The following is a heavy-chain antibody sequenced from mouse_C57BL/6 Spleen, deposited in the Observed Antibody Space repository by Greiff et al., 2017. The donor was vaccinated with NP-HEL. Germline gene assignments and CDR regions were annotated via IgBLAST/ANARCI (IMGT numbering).Heavy chain of an antibody. CDR3: TTFLYYDEGAWFAY. CDR2: IDPEDGDT. CDR1: GFNIKDYY. Sequence: EVQLQQSGAELVRPGASVKLSCTASGFNIKDYYMHWVKQRPEQGLEWIGRIDPEDGDTEYAPKFQGKATMTADTSSNTAYLQLSSLTSEDTAVYYCTTFLYYDEGAWFAYWGQGTLVTVSA. V-gene: IGHV14-1*01. J-gene: IGHJ3*01. D-gene: IGHD1-1*01.